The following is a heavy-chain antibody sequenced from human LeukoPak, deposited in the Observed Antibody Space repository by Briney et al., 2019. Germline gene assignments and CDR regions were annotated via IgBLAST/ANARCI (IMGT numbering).Heavy chain of an antibody. CDR1: GFTFSSYG. Sequence: GRSLRLSCAASGFTFSSYGMHWVRQVPGKGLEWVSASSSSDDGKWYAESVRGRFTISRDTSKNTVYLQMNSLRAEDTAVYYCARVADFWSGYWGYDYWGQGTLVTVSS. V-gene: IGHV3-21*01. J-gene: IGHJ4*02. CDR3: ARVADFWSGYWGYDY. CDR2: SSSSDDGK. D-gene: IGHD3-3*01.